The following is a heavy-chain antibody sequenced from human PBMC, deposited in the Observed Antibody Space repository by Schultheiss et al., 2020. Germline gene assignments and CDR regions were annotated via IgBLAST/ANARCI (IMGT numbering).Heavy chain of an antibody. J-gene: IGHJ6*02. CDR1: GGSISSSSYY. D-gene: IGHD4-11*01. V-gene: IGHV4-61*01. CDR3: ARDRYSNSYYYYYGMDV. CDR2: IYYSGST. Sequence: SETLSLTCTVSGGSISSSSYYWGWIRQPPGKGLEWIGYIYYSGSTNYNPSLKSRVTISVDTSKNQFSLKLSSVTAADTAVYYCARDRYSNSYYYYYGMDVWGQGTTVTVSS.